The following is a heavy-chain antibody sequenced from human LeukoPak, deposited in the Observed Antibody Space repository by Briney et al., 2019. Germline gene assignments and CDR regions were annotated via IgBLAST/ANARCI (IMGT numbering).Heavy chain of an antibody. D-gene: IGHD6-6*01. CDR1: GYTFTSYD. CDR2: MNPNSGNT. J-gene: IGHJ6*02. CDR3: ARFSSSPYYYYGMDV. Sequence: ASVKVSCTASGYTFTSYDINWVRQATGQGLEWMGWMNPNSGNTGYAQKFQGRVTMTRNTSISTAYMELSSLRSEDTAVYYCARFSSSPYYYYGMDVWGQGTTVTVSS. V-gene: IGHV1-8*01.